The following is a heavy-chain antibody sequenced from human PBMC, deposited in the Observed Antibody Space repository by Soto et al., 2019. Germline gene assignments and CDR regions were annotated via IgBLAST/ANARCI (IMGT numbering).Heavy chain of an antibody. D-gene: IGHD3-22*01. CDR2: IYYSGST. Sequence: ASETLSLTCTVSGGSISSCDYYWSWIRQPPGKVLEWIGYIYYSGSTYYNPSLKSRVTISVDTSKNQFSLKLSSVTAADTAVYYCARGGNYYDSSGYYNVYWFDPWGQGTLGTVSS. CDR3: ARGGNYYDSSGYYNVYWFDP. J-gene: IGHJ5*02. V-gene: IGHV4-30-4*01. CDR1: GGSISSCDYY.